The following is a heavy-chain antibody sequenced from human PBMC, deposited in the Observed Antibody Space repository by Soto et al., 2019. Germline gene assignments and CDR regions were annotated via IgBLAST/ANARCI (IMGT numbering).Heavy chain of an antibody. CDR2: ISGSGVST. V-gene: IGHV3-23*01. CDR3: VKIDGSSCYLPYDY. D-gene: IGHD2-15*01. Sequence: GGSLRLSCAASGFTFSSYATSWVRQAPGKGLEWVSAISGSGVSTYYTDSVKGRFTISRDNSKSTLYLQMNSLRAEDTAVYYCVKIDGSSCYLPYDYWGQGTLVTVSS. CDR1: GFTFSSYA. J-gene: IGHJ4*02.